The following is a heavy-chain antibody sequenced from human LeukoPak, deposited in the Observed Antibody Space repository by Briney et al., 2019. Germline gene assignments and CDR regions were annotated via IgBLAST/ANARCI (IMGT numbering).Heavy chain of an antibody. V-gene: IGHV3-23*01. CDR3: AKGSTGYFADL. J-gene: IGHJ5*02. Sequence: GGSLRLSCAASGFTFNNYGLIWVRQAPGKGLEWVAAISNDGGGIMYAAFVEGRFTISRDNSKNTLFLQMNSLRAEDTALYYCAKGSTGYFADLWGQGTLVTVSS. D-gene: IGHD3-22*01. CDR1: GFTFNNYG. CDR2: ISNDGGGI.